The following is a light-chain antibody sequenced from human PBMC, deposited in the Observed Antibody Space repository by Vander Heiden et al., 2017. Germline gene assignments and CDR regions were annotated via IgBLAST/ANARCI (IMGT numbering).Light chain of an antibody. Sequence: AIRMTQSPSSFSASTGDRVTITCRASQGISSYLAWYQQKPGKAPKLLIYAASTLKSGVPARFSGRGSGTDFTLTISSLQSEDFANYYCQQDYSYPQTFGQGTKVEIK. CDR2: AAS. V-gene: IGKV1-8*01. J-gene: IGKJ1*01. CDR1: QGISSY. CDR3: QQDYSYPQT.